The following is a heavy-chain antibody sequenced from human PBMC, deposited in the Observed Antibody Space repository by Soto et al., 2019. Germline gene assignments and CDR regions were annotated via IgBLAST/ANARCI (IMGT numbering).Heavy chain of an antibody. Sequence: PGGSLRLSCAASGFTFSSYGMHWVRQAPGKGLEWVAAISYDGSNKYYADSVKGRFTISRDNSKNTLYLQMNSLRAEDTAVYYCAKDRGQLARYYGMDVWGQGTTVTVSS. D-gene: IGHD6-13*01. J-gene: IGHJ6*02. CDR1: GFTFSSYG. CDR2: ISYDGSNK. V-gene: IGHV3-30*18. CDR3: AKDRGQLARYYGMDV.